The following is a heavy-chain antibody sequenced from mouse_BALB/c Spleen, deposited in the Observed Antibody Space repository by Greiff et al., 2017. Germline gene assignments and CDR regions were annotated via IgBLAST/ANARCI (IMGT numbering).Heavy chain of an antibody. Sequence: QVQLQQPGAELVKPGTSVKLSCKASGYNFTSYWINWVKLRPGQGLEWIGDIYPGSGSTNYNEKFKSKATLTVDTSSSTAYMQLSSLASGDSALYYCASPGGVFAYWGQGTRVTVSA. V-gene: IGHV1-55*01. J-gene: IGHJ3*01. CDR1: GYNFTSYW. CDR3: ASPGGVFAY. CDR2: IYPGSGST.